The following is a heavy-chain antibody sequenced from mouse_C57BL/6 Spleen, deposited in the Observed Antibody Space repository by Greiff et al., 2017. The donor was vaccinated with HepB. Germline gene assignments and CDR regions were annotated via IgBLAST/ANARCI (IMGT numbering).Heavy chain of an antibody. CDR2: INPYNGDT. J-gene: IGHJ4*01. V-gene: IGHV1-20*01. CDR3: ARGGAYYSNYGSSYYAMDY. CDR1: GYSFTGYF. D-gene: IGHD2-5*01. Sequence: EVKLVESGPELVKPGDSVKISCKASGYSFTGYFMNWVMQSHGKSLEWIGRINPYNGDTFYNQKFKGKATLTVDKSSSTAHMELRSLTSEDSAVYYCARGGAYYSNYGSSYYAMDYWGQGTSVTVSS.